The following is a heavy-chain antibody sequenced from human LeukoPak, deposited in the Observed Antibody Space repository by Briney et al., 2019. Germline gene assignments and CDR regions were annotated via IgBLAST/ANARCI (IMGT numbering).Heavy chain of an antibody. CDR1: GFTFSGYS. CDR2: ISSSISYI. CDR3: ARVSDERWSSGWYVDY. V-gene: IGHV3-21*01. J-gene: IGHJ4*02. Sequence: GGSLRLSCAASGFTFSGYSMNWVRQAPGKGLEWVSSISSSISYIYYADSVKGRFTISRDNAKNSLYLQMNSLRAEDTAVYYCARVSDERWSSGWYVDYWGQGTLVTVSS. D-gene: IGHD6-19*01.